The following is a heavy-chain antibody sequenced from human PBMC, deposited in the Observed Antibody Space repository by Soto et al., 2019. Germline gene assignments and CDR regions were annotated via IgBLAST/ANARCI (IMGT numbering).Heavy chain of an antibody. CDR2: INSDGSST. CDR1: GFTFSSYW. D-gene: IGHD3-22*01. J-gene: IGHJ4*02. CDR3: ARKYNYESSGYYY. V-gene: IGHV3-74*01. Sequence: EVQLVESGGGLVQPGGSLRLSCADSGFTFSSYWMHWVRQAPGKGLVWVSRINSDGSSTNYADSVKGRFTISRDNAKHTLHLQMNSLRVEDTAVYYCARKYNYESSGYYYWGQGTVVTVSS.